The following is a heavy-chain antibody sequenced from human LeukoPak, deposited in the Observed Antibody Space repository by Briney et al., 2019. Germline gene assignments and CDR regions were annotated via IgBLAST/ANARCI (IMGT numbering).Heavy chain of an antibody. CDR3: ARSPIVPAAMYGGGDAFDI. V-gene: IGHV5-51*01. Sequence: GESLKISCKGSGYSFTSYWIGWVRQMPGKGLEWMGIIYPGDSDTRYSPSFQGQVTISADKSISTAYLQWSSLKASDTAMYYCARSPIVPAAMYGGGDAFDIWGQGTMVTVSS. J-gene: IGHJ3*02. CDR1: GYSFTSYW. D-gene: IGHD2-2*01. CDR2: IYPGDSDT.